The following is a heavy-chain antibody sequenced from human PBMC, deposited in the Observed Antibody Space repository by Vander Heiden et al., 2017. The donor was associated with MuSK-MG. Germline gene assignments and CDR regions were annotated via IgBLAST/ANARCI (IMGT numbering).Heavy chain of an antibody. V-gene: IGHV4-59*08. Sequence: VQLQESGPGLVKPSETLSLTCTVSASINSYYWSWIRQPPGKGLEWIGYIYYSGSTNYSPALKSRVTISIDRSKKKFSLRMRSVTAADTAVYYFARHRGEHYGMDVWGQGTTVTVSS. CDR1: ASINSYY. CDR2: IYYSGST. D-gene: IGHD1-1*01. J-gene: IGHJ6*02. CDR3: ARHRGEHYGMDV.